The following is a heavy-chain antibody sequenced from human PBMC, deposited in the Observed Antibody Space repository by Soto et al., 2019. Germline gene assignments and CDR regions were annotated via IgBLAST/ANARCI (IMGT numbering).Heavy chain of an antibody. V-gene: IGHV4-61*01. CDR1: GVSVSSGSYY. CDR3: ARDEGITGTTFDY. Sequence: QVQLQESGPGLVKPSETLSLTCTVSGVSVSSGSYYWSWIRQPPGKGLEWIGYIYYSGSTNYNPSLKSRVTIAVDTSKNQCSLKLSSVTAADTDVYYCARDEGITGTTFDYWGQGTLVTVS. J-gene: IGHJ4*02. CDR2: IYYSGST. D-gene: IGHD1-7*01.